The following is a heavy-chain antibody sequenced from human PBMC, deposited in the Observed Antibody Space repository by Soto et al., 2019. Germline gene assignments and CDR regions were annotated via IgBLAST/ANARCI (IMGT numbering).Heavy chain of an antibody. Sequence: ASVKVSCKASGYTFSTYALHWVRQAPGQRLEWMGWINVDNGNTKYSEKLQGRVTLRRDTSASTASMEVSSLRSEDTAVYYCARDRDILTGYYPYWGQGTLVTVSS. V-gene: IGHV1-3*01. D-gene: IGHD3-9*01. CDR3: ARDRDILTGYYPY. CDR2: INVDNGNT. J-gene: IGHJ4*02. CDR1: GYTFSTYA.